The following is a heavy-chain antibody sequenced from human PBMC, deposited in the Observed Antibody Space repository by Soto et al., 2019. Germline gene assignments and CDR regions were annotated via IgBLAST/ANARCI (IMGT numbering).Heavy chain of an antibody. CDR2: ISSSSSYI. CDR3: ARGSQRFLEPYMDV. J-gene: IGHJ6*03. V-gene: IGHV3-21*01. Sequence: GGSLRLSCAASGFTFSSYSMNWVRQAPGKGLEWVSSISSSSSYIYYADSVKGRFTISRDNAKNSLYLQMNGLRAEDTAVYYCARGSQRFLEPYMDVWGKGTTVTVSS. D-gene: IGHD3-3*01. CDR1: GFTFSSYS.